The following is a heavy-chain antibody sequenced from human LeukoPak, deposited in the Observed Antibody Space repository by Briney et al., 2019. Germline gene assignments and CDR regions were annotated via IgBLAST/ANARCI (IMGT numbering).Heavy chain of an antibody. CDR1: GFTFSSYA. CDR3: ARDRKPAVAGILLRYYFDY. V-gene: IGHV3-30*04. Sequence: GGSLRLSCAASGFTFSSYAMHWVRQAPGKGLEWVAVISYDGSNKYYADSVKGRFTISRDNSKNTLYLQMNSLRAEDTAVYYCARDRKPAVAGILLRYYFDYWGQGTLVTVSS. J-gene: IGHJ4*02. CDR2: ISYDGSNK. D-gene: IGHD6-19*01.